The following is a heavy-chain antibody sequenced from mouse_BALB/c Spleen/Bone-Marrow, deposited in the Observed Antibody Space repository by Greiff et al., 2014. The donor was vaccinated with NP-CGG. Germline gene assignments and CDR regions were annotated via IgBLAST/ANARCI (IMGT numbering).Heavy chain of an antibody. CDR3: ARQGYYGYSDY. J-gene: IGHJ2*01. Sequence: DVQLQESGGGLVKPGGSLKLSCAASGFDFSRYWMSWVRQAPGKGLEWIGEINPDSSTINYTPPLKDKFIISRDNAKNTLYLQMSKVRSEDTALYYCARQGYYGYSDYWGQGTTLTVSS. V-gene: IGHV4-1*02. CDR1: GFDFSRYW. D-gene: IGHD1-2*01. CDR2: INPDSSTI.